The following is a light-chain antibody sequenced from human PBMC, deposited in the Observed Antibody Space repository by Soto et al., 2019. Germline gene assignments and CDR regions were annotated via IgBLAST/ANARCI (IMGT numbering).Light chain of an antibody. J-gene: IGKJ1*01. CDR2: GAS. V-gene: IGKV3-15*01. Sequence: ELVMTQSPATLSVSPGERVTLSCRASQSVSSNLAWYQQKPGQAPRLLIYGASTRATGIPARFSGSGSGTEFILTISSLQSEDFAVYYCQQYNNWPQTFGQGTKVDIK. CDR3: QQYNNWPQT. CDR1: QSVSSN.